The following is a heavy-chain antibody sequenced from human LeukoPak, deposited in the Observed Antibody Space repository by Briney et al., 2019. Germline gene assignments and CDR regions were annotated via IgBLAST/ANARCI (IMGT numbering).Heavy chain of an antibody. CDR2: IRSKDYGGTT. CDR1: GFSFSDSW. V-gene: IGHV3-49*03. J-gene: IGHJ5*02. Sequence: PGGSLRLSCGASGFSFSDSWMSWFRQAPGKGLEWVGFIRSKDYGGTTEYAASVKGRFTISRDDSKSIAYLQMNSLKTEDTAVYYCTRWGSGSRWFDPWGQGTLVTVSS. D-gene: IGHD3-10*01. CDR3: TRWGSGSRWFDP.